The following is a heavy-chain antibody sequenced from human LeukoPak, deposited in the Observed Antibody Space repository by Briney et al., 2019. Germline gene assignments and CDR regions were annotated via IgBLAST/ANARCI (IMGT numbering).Heavy chain of an antibody. J-gene: IGHJ4*01. D-gene: IGHD2-8*02. Sequence: SETLSLTCSVSGASISSNEHFWAWVRQSPGKGLEWIGSIYYVGSTYYDPSLKSRVTISVDKSKNQFSLEVTSVTAADTAVYFCARHFTGGYYYFDYWSHGALVTVSS. CDR3: ARHFTGGYYYFDY. V-gene: IGHV4-39*01. CDR1: GASISSNEHF. CDR2: IYYVGST.